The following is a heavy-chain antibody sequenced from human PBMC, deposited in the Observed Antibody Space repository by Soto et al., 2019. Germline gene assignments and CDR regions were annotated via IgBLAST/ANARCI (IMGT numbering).Heavy chain of an antibody. CDR1: GFTVSTYG. V-gene: IGHV3-30*03. J-gene: IGHJ4*02. CDR3: SGEVASGY. D-gene: IGHD3-10*01. Sequence: QVQLVESGGGVVQPGRSLRLSCAVSGFTVSTYGMHWVRQAPGKGLEWVAVISRDGGTKYYADSVKGRFTISRDNSRNTQFLGMNSLRGDDREVYYCSGEVASGYWGQGTLVTVSS. CDR2: ISRDGGTK.